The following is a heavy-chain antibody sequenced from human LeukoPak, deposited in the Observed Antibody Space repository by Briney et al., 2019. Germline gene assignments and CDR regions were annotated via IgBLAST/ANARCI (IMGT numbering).Heavy chain of an antibody. CDR1: GFSFGDYA. Sequence: GGSLSLSCIASGFSFGDYAMSWVRQAPGKGLEWVGFIRSNAYRGATKNAASVKDRFTISRDDSKSIAYLQMNSLKTEDTAIYYCTSVYDTSAYYHSGIDYWGQGTLVTVSS. D-gene: IGHD3-22*01. CDR2: IRSNAYRGAT. CDR3: TSVYDTSAYYHSGIDY. J-gene: IGHJ4*02. V-gene: IGHV3-49*04.